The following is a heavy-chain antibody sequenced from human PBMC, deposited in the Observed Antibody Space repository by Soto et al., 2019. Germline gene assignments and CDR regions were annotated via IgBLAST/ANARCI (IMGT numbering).Heavy chain of an antibody. CDR2: INAGNGNT. Sequence: ASVKVSCKASGYTFTSYAMHWVRQAPGQRLEWMGWINAGNGNTKYSQKFQGRVTITRDTSASTAYMELSSMRSEDTAVYYCARGSGYYYWDDYWGQGTLVTVSS. CDR1: GYTFTSYA. D-gene: IGHD3-22*01. CDR3: ARGSGYYYWDDY. V-gene: IGHV1-3*01. J-gene: IGHJ4*02.